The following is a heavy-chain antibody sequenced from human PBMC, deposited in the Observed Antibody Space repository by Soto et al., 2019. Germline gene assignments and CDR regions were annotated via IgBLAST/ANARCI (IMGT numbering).Heavy chain of an antibody. D-gene: IGHD6-13*01. CDR1: GFTFSSYA. CDR3: AKAVSWEAAAGMGWFDP. V-gene: IGHV3-23*01. J-gene: IGHJ5*02. Sequence: EVQLLESGGGLVQPGGSLRLSCAASGFTFSSYAMSWVRQAPGKGLEWVSAISGSGGSTYYADSVKGRFTISRDNSKNTLYLQMNRLRAEDTAVYYCAKAVSWEAAAGMGWFDPWGQGTLVTVSS. CDR2: ISGSGGST.